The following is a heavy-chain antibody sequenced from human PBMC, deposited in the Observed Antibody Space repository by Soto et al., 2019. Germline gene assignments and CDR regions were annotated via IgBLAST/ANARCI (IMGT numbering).Heavy chain of an antibody. D-gene: IGHD4-17*01. V-gene: IGHV4-34*01. CDR2: INISGST. CDR3: ARGSDYGDYVPEWYFDL. CDR1: GGSFSGYY. J-gene: IGHJ2*01. Sequence: QVQLQQWGAGLLKPSETLSLTCAVYGGSFSGYYWSWIRQPPGKGLEWIGEINISGSTKYNPFPKSRVNISVNTSKNQFARKLSSVTAADTAVYYCARGSDYGDYVPEWYFDLWGRGTLVTVSS.